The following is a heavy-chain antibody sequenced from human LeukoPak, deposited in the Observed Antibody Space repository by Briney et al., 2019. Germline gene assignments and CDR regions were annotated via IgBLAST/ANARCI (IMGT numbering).Heavy chain of an antibody. V-gene: IGHV1-2*02. D-gene: IGHD6-13*01. CDR1: GYTFTGYY. CDR3: ARTRGIAAFL. Sequence: GASVTVSCKASGYTFTGYYMHWVRQAPGQGLEWMGGINPNSGGTNYAQKFQGRVTMTRDTSISTAYMELSRLRSDDTAVYYCARTRGIAAFLWGQGTLVTVSS. J-gene: IGHJ4*02. CDR2: INPNSGGT.